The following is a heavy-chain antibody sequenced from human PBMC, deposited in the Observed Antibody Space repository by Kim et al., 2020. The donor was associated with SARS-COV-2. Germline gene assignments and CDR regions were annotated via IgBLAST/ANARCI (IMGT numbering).Heavy chain of an antibody. Sequence: SETLSLTCTVSGGSISSSSYYWGWIRQPPGKGLEWIGSIYYSGSTYYNPSLKSRVTISVDTSKNQFSLKLSSVTAADTAVYYCARDRANAGLRSFDYWGQGTLVTVSS. D-gene: IGHD1-1*01. CDR3: ARDRANAGLRSFDY. J-gene: IGHJ4*02. CDR2: IYYSGST. V-gene: IGHV4-39*07. CDR1: GGSISSSSYY.